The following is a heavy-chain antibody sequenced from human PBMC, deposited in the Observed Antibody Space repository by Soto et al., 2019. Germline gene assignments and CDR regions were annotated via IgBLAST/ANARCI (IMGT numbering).Heavy chain of an antibody. CDR3: ARRSVVVAASWFDP. J-gene: IGHJ5*02. D-gene: IGHD2-15*01. CDR1: GGSISSSSYY. CDR2: IYYSGST. Sequence: SETLPLTCTVSGGSISSSSYYWGWIRQPPGKGLEWIGSIYYSGSTYYSPSLKSRVTISVDTSKNQFSLKLSSVTAADTAVYYCARRSVVVAASWFDPWGQGTLVTVSS. V-gene: IGHV4-39*01.